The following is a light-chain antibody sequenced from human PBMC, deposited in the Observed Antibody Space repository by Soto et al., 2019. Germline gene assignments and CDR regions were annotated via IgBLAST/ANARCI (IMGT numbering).Light chain of an antibody. CDR2: DAS. CDR1: QSVGSY. Sequence: EIVLTQSPATLSLSPGDRATLSCRASQSVGSYLGWYQQRPVQAPRLLIYDASNRATGIPARFSGSGSGTDFTLTISCLEPEDFAVYYCQQRSDWPSTVGGGTKVEIK. V-gene: IGKV3-11*01. CDR3: QQRSDWPST. J-gene: IGKJ4*01.